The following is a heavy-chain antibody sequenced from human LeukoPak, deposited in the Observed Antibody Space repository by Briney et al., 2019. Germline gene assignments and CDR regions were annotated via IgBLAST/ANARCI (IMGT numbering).Heavy chain of an antibody. D-gene: IGHD5-18*01. CDR2: ISYDGNNK. J-gene: IGHJ6*02. CDR3: AIGVDTAMIITNYVMDG. V-gene: IGHV3-30*04. CDR1: GFTFSSYA. Sequence: PGGSLRLSCAASGFTFSSYAMPWVRQATAKGLEWVAVISYDGNNKYYADSVKGRFTISRENSKNTLYLQMNSLRAEDTAVYYCAIGVDTAMIITNYVMDGWSQGITVTVSS.